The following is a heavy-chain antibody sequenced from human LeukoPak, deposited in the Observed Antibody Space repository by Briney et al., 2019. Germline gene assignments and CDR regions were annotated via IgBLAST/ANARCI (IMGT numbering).Heavy chain of an antibody. J-gene: IGHJ4*02. CDR1: GFTFSSYW. V-gene: IGHV3-33*08. CDR3: ARGGFDY. CDR2: IWYDGSQK. D-gene: IGHD3-16*01. Sequence: GGSLRLSCAGSGFTFSSYWMSWVRRAAGKGLEWVAVIWYDGSQKYYADSVRGRFTISRDNAKNSLYLQMNSLRAEDTAVYYCARGGFDYWGQGTLVTVSS.